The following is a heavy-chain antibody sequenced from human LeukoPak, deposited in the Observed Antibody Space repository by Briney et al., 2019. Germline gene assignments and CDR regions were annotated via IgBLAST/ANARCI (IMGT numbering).Heavy chain of an antibody. CDR2: ISSSSSYI. V-gene: IGHV3-21*01. J-gene: IGHJ4*02. Sequence: GGSLRLSCAASGFTFSSYSMNWVRQAPGKGLEWVSSISSSSSYIYYADSVKGRFTISRDNAKNSLYLQMNSLRAEDTAVYYCARATPTVVPAAMPVGWGQGTLVTVSS. CDR1: GFTFSSYS. CDR3: ARATPTVVPAAMPVG. D-gene: IGHD2-2*01.